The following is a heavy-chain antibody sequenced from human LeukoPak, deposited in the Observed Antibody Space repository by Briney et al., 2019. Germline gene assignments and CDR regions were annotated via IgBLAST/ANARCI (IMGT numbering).Heavy chain of an antibody. D-gene: IGHD3-3*01. J-gene: IGHJ4*02. Sequence: SETLSLTCTVSGGSISSYYWSWIRQPAGKGLEWIGRIYTSGSTNYNPSLKSRVTMSVDTSKNQFSLKLSSVTAADTAVYYCAREADRYAFWSGYYSWFDYWGQGTLVTVSS. V-gene: IGHV4-4*07. CDR3: AREADRYAFWSGYYSWFDY. CDR2: IYTSGST. CDR1: GGSISSYY.